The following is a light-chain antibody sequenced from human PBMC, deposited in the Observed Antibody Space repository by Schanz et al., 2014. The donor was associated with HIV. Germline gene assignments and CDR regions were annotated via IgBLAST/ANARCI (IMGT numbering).Light chain of an antibody. V-gene: IGLV1-44*01. CDR1: NSNIGTNT. J-gene: IGLJ3*02. CDR3: AAWGDSLDGWV. CDR2: SNN. Sequence: QSVLTQPPSASGTPGQRVTISCSGSNSNIGTNTVTWYQQLPGTAPKLLIYSNNQRPSGVPDRFSGSKSGTSASLAISGLQSADEADYYCAAWGDSLDGWVFGGGTKLTVL.